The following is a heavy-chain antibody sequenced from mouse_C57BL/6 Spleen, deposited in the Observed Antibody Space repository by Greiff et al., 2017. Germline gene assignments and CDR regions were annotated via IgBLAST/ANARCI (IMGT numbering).Heavy chain of an antibody. CDR3: ARSGWYDY. Sequence: QVQLQQPGAELVKPGASVKMSCKASGYTFTRYWITWVKQRPGQGLEWIGDIYPGSGSTNYNEKFKSKATLTVETSSSTAYMQLSSLTSEYSAVYYCARSGWYDYWGQGTTLTVSA. J-gene: IGHJ2*01. V-gene: IGHV1-55*01. CDR1: GYTFTRYW. D-gene: IGHD2-1*01. CDR2: IYPGSGST.